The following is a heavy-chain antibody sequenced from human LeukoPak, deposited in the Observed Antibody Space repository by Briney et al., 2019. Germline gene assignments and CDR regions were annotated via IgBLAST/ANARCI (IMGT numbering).Heavy chain of an antibody. CDR3: ARGSGTHGEYYFDY. CDR2: ISSRSSYI. Sequence: GGPLRLSCAASGFTFSSYRMNWVRQAPGKGLEWVSSISSRSSYIYYADSVKGRFTIARDNAKNSLYLQMNSLRAEDTAVYYCARGSGTHGEYYFDYWGQGTLVTVSS. CDR1: GFTFSSYR. J-gene: IGHJ4*02. D-gene: IGHD1-1*01. V-gene: IGHV3-21*01.